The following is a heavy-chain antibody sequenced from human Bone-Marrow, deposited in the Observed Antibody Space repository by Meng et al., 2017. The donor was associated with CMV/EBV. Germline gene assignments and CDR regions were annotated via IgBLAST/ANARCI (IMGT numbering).Heavy chain of an antibody. Sequence: KASSYTFTTYGLSWVRQAPGQGLEWMGWISNYNGNTNYAQKFQDRVTMTTDASTSIAYMELRSLRFDDTAIYYCARDMIASRPGWFDPWGQGTLVTVSS. J-gene: IGHJ5*02. CDR1: SYTFTTYG. CDR2: ISNYNGNT. CDR3: ARDMIASRPGWFDP. V-gene: IGHV1-18*01. D-gene: IGHD6-6*01.